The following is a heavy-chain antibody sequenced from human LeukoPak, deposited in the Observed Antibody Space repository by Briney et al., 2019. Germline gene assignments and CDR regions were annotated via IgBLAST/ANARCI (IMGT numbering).Heavy chain of an antibody. CDR3: ARVLYDSSGLDY. CDR1: GGTFSSYA. V-gene: IGHV1-69*04. Sequence: SVKVSCKASGGTFSSYAISWVRQAPGQGLEWMGRIIPILGIANYAQKFQGRVTITADKSTSTAYMELSSLRSEDTAVYYCARVLYDSSGLDYWGQGALVTVSS. CDR2: IIPILGIA. D-gene: IGHD3-22*01. J-gene: IGHJ4*02.